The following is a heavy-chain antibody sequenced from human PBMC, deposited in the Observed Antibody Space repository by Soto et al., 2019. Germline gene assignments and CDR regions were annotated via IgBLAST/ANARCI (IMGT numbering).Heavy chain of an antibody. J-gene: IGHJ4*02. V-gene: IGHV1-69*06. CDR2: IIPIFGTA. Sequence: QVQLVQSGAEVKKPGSSVKVSCKASGGTFSSYAISWVRQAPGQGLEWMEGIIPIFGTANYAQKFQGRVTLSADKSTSTAYMELSSLRSEDTAVYYCARDRDTYYYGSGSYYKYFDYWGQGTLVTVSS. CDR3: ARDRDTYYYGSGSYYKYFDY. D-gene: IGHD3-10*01. CDR1: GGTFSSYA.